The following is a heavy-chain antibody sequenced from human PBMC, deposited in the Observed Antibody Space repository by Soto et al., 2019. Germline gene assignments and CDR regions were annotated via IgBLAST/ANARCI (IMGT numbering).Heavy chain of an antibody. J-gene: IGHJ4*02. CDR3: VRDTMRASAAASLDY. V-gene: IGHV3-48*03. CDR1: GFTFSTYE. Sequence: SLSLSCAASGFTFSTYEFNWVRQAPGRGLEWISYISVSGNIIKYADSVKGRFTISRDNAENSLHLHMSSLRVDDTAVYFCVRDTMRASAAASLDYWGQGTQVTVSS. CDR2: ISVSGNII. D-gene: IGHD6-13*01.